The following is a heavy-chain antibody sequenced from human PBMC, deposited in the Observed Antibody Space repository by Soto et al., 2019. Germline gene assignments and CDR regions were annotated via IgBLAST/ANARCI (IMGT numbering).Heavy chain of an antibody. V-gene: IGHV1-69*04. Sequence: GASVKVSCKASGGSINSYIFNWVHQAPGQGLEWMGRIIPFGNIANYAQAFQDRVTISADISAATVYMELRSLTSADTAVYYCARDGTYYYDSSGYHYFDYWGQGTLVTVSS. CDR2: IIPFGNIA. CDR3: ARDGTYYYDSSGYHYFDY. CDR1: GGSINSYI. J-gene: IGHJ4*02. D-gene: IGHD3-22*01.